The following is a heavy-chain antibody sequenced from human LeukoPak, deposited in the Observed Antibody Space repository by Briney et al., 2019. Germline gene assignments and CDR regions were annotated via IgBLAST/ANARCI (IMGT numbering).Heavy chain of an antibody. CDR3: ARRGRTGPLDY. Sequence: PSETLSLTCSVSGGSISSLYWSWIRQPPGKGLEWIGYIYYTGSTNYNPSLKSRVTMFVDMSKNQFSLRLSSVTAADTAVYYCARRGRTGPLDYWGQGTLVTVSS. CDR1: GGSISSLY. J-gene: IGHJ4*02. V-gene: IGHV4-59*08. D-gene: IGHD3/OR15-3a*01. CDR2: IYYTGST.